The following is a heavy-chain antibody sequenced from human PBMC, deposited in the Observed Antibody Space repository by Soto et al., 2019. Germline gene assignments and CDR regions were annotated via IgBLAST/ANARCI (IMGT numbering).Heavy chain of an antibody. J-gene: IGHJ1*01. D-gene: IGHD7-27*01. CDR2: ISDDGSNK. V-gene: IGHV3-30*03. Sequence: PGGSLRLSCAASGFTFSSYGMHWVRQAPGKGLGWGAVISDDGSNKYYADSVEGRFTISRDNSKNTLYLQVNSLRAEGTAVYYCARYHWGQVELGYFQLWGQGTLVTVSS. CDR1: GFTFSSYG. CDR3: ARYHWGQVELGYFQL.